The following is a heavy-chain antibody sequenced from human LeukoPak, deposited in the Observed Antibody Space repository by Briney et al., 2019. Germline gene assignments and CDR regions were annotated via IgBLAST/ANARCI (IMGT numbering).Heavy chain of an antibody. Sequence: ASVKVSCTASGYTFTSYGISWVRQAPGQGLEWMGWISAYNGNTNYAQKLQGRVTMTTDTSTSTAYMELRSLRSDDTAVYYCARDRWGRIAEYYYGMDVWGQGTTVTVSS. CDR2: ISAYNGNT. CDR3: ARDRWGRIAEYYYGMDV. J-gene: IGHJ6*02. D-gene: IGHD6-13*01. V-gene: IGHV1-18*01. CDR1: GYTFTSYG.